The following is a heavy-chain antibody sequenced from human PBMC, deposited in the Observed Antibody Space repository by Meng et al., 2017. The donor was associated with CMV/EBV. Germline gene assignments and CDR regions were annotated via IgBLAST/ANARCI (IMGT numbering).Heavy chain of an antibody. Sequence: QGQRQEPVPGLGNASETLSPPCNVSGGSLSSYYWSWIRQPAGKGLEWIGRIYTSGSTNYNPSLKSRVTMSVDTSKNQFSLKLSSVTAADTAVYYCARDLMNCSSTSCANWIDPWGQGTLVTVSS. CDR1: GGSLSSYY. D-gene: IGHD2-2*01. CDR2: IYTSGST. CDR3: ARDLMNCSSTSCANWIDP. V-gene: IGHV4-4*07. J-gene: IGHJ5*02.